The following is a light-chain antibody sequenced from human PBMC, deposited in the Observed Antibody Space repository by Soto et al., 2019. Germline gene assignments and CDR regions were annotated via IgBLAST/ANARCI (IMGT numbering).Light chain of an antibody. CDR2: DVS. CDR1: SSDVGGYNY. CDR3: SSYTSSIL. V-gene: IGLV2-14*01. J-gene: IGLJ2*01. Sequence: QAASVSGSPGQSITISCTGTSSDVGGYNYVSWYQQHPGKAPKLMIYDVSNRPSGVSNRFSGSKSGNTASLTISGLQAEDEADYYCSSYTSSILFGGGTKLTVL.